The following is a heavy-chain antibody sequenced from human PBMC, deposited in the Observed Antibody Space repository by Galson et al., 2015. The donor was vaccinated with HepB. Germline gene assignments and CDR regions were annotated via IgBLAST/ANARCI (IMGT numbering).Heavy chain of an antibody. V-gene: IGHV3-30-3*01. CDR3: ARVYYDSSGYCFGYFDY. D-gene: IGHD3-22*01. J-gene: IGHJ4*02. Sequence: SLRLSCAASGFPFSIYIMNWVRQVPGKGLEWVAVISYDGSNKYYADSVKGRFTISRDNSKNTLYLQMNSLRPEDTAEYYCARVYYDSSGYCFGYFDYWGQGTQVTVSS. CDR1: GFPFSIYI. CDR2: ISYDGSNK.